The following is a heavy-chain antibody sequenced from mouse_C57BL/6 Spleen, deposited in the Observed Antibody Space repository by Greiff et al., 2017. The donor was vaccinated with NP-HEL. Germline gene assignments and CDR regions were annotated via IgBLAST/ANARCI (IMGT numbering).Heavy chain of an antibody. D-gene: IGHD3-3*01. CDR2: IDPANGNT. J-gene: IGHJ4*01. Sequence: VQLKESVAELVRPGASVKLSCTASGFNITNTYMHWVKQRPEQGLEWIGRIDPANGNTKYAPKFKGKATITVDTSSNTAYLQLSSLTSEDPAIYYYARWTREFSYTMDYWGQGTSVTVSS. CDR3: ARWTREFSYTMDY. CDR1: GFNITNTY. V-gene: IGHV14-3*01.